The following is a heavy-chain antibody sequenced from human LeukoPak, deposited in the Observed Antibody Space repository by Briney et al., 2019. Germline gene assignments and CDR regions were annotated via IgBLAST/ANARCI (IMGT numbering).Heavy chain of an antibody. CDR3: ARGSGSYYEAELRS. D-gene: IGHD1-26*01. CDR1: GYTFTGYY. CDR2: ISAYNGNT. V-gene: IGHV1-18*04. J-gene: IGHJ4*02. Sequence: ASVKVSCKASGYTFTGYYMHWVRQAPGQGLEWMGWISAYNGNTNYAQKLQGRVTMTTDTSTSTAYMELRSLRSDDTAVYYCARGSGSYYEAELRSWGQGTLVTVSS.